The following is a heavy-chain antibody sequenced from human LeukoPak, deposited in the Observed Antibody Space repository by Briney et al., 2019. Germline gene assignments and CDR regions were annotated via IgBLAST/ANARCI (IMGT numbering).Heavy chain of an antibody. V-gene: IGHV3-23*01. D-gene: IGHD3-10*01. CDR1: GFTFSSYA. Sequence: GASLRLSCAASGFTFSSYAMGWVRQAPGKGLEWVSALTASGGSTYYADSVKGRFTISRDNSKNMLYLQVNGLRAEDTAVYYCAKEIWGVPLTLDYWGQGILVTVSS. CDR3: AKEIWGVPLTLDY. J-gene: IGHJ4*02. CDR2: LTASGGST.